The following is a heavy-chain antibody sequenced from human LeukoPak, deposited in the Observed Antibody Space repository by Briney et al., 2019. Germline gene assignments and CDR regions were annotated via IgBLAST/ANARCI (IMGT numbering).Heavy chain of an antibody. CDR3: ARVTDTAMVP. Sequence: ASVKVSCKASGYTFNSSYMHWVRQAPGQGLEWMGIINPSDDSTRYAQKFQGRVTMTKDTSTNTVYMHLSSLSSDDTAVYYCARVTDTAMVPWGQGTLVTVSS. J-gene: IGHJ5*02. CDR1: GYTFNSSY. D-gene: IGHD5-18*01. CDR2: INPSDDST. V-gene: IGHV1-46*02.